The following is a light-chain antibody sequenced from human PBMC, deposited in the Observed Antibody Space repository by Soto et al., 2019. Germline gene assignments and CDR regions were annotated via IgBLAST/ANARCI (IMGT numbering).Light chain of an antibody. CDR3: AAWDASLSGVV. V-gene: IGLV1-47*01. Sequence: QSVLTQPPSASGTPGQRVTISCSGSSSNIGSNYVYGYQQLPGTAPKLLIYRNNQRPSGVPDRFSGSKSGTSASLAISGLRSADEAAYYCAAWDASLSGVVFGGGTKVTVL. J-gene: IGLJ2*01. CDR1: SSNIGSNY. CDR2: RNN.